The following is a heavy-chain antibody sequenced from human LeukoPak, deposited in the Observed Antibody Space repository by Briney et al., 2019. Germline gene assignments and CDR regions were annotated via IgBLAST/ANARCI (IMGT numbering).Heavy chain of an antibody. J-gene: IGHJ4*02. CDR2: ISGRGDNT. V-gene: IGHV3-23*01. CDR3: AKGDRGVLVIPSTEFDY. Sequence: PGGSLRLSCAASGFTFSTYAMSWVRQAPGRGLEWVSAISGRGDNTYYADSVKGRFTISRDNSKNTLCLQMNSLRAEDTAVFYCAKGDRGVLVIPSTEFDYWGQGTLVTVSS. CDR1: GFTFSTYA. D-gene: IGHD3-9*01.